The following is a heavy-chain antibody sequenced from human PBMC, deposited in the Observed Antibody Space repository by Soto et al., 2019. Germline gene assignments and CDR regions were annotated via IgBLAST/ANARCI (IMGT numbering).Heavy chain of an antibody. V-gene: IGHV4-34*01. D-gene: IGHD3-10*01. CDR3: ARGVTYYGSGSHNWFDP. CDR2: INHSGST. Sequence: QVQLQQWGAGLLKPSETLSLTCAVYGGSFSGYYWSWIRQPPGKGLEWIGEINHSGSTNYNPSLKSRVTISVDTSKNQCSLKLSSVTAADTAVYYCARGVTYYGSGSHNWFDPWGQGTLVTVSS. J-gene: IGHJ5*02. CDR1: GGSFSGYY.